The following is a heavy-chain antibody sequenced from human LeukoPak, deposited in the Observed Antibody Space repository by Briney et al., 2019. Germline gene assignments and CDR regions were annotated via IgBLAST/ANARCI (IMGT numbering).Heavy chain of an antibody. CDR3: ARAFGYFGSEKFYFDP. J-gene: IGHJ5*02. CDR2: ISYDGSNK. D-gene: IGHD3-10*01. CDR1: GFTFSSYA. V-gene: IGHV3-30-3*01. Sequence: GGSLRLSCAASGFTFSSYAMGWVRQAPGKGLEWVAVISYDGSNKYYADSVKGRFTISRDNSKNTLYLQMNSLRAEDTAVYYCARAFGYFGSEKFYFDPWGQGTLVTVSS.